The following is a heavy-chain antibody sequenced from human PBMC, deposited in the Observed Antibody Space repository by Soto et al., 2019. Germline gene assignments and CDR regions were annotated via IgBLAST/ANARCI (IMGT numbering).Heavy chain of an antibody. CDR3: SSSLDS. V-gene: IGHV3-23*01. Sequence: GGSLRLSCVASGFTFSSFAMTWVRQAPGKGLEWVSSISGGGGSTNYPDSVRGRLTISRGNAKKTLYLQMSSGTAEDSALYYCSSSLDSWGQGTRVTVSS. J-gene: IGHJ4*02. CDR1: GFTFSSFA. CDR2: ISGGGGST.